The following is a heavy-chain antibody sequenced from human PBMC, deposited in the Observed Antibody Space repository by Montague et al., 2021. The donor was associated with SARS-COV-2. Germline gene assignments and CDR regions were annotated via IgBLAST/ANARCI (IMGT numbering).Heavy chain of an antibody. D-gene: IGHD3-10*01. V-gene: IGHV3-33*08. CDR1: GFTFSSYD. CDR2: IWYDGSNQ. J-gene: IGHJ6*02. Sequence: SLRLSCAASGFTFSSYDMHWVRQAPGKGLVWVAVIWYDGSNQYYGDSVKGRFTISRDNSKNTLYLQMNSLRAEDTAVYYCAREYSAPRWFGEYNRYGMDVWGQGTTVTVSS. CDR3: AREYSAPRWFGEYNRYGMDV.